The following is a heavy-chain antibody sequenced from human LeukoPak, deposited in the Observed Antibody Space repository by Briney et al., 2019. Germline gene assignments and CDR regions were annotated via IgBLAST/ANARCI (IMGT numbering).Heavy chain of an antibody. CDR3: ARAAQRETYFNAFDI. CDR2: IDHSATS. Sequence: SETLSLTCAVYVGSFSGHYWTWIRQPPGKGLEWLGEIDHSATSNYNPSLRSQVTMSVDTSKNQFSLKLSSVTAADTAVYYCARAAQRETYFNAFDIWGRGTTVTVSS. V-gene: IGHV4-34*01. J-gene: IGHJ3*02. CDR1: VGSFSGHY. D-gene: IGHD1-26*01.